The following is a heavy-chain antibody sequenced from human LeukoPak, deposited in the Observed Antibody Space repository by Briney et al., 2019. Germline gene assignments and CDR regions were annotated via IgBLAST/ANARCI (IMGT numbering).Heavy chain of an antibody. CDR2: IRSKAYGGTT. D-gene: IGHD1-26*01. CDR1: GFTFGDYA. Sequence: PGGSLRLFCTASGFTFGDYAMSWVRQAPGKGLEWVGFIRSKAYGGTTEYAASVKGRFPISRDDSKGIAYLQMNSLKTEDTAVYYCTRDRGSYPFDYWGQGTLVTVSS. V-gene: IGHV3-49*04. CDR3: TRDRGSYPFDY. J-gene: IGHJ4*02.